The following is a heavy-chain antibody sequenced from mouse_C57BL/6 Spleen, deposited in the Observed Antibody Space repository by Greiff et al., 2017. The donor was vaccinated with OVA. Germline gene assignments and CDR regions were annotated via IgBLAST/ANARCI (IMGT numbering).Heavy chain of an antibody. Sequence: EVKLQQSGPELVKPGASVKMSCKASGYTFTDYNMHWVKQSHGKSLEWIGYINPNNGGTSYNQKFKGKATLTVNKSSSTAYMELRSLTSEDSAVYYCARERVSHWYCDVWGTGTTVTVSS. J-gene: IGHJ1*03. CDR2: INPNNGGT. CDR1: GYTFTDYN. CDR3: ARERVSHWYCDV. V-gene: IGHV1-22*01.